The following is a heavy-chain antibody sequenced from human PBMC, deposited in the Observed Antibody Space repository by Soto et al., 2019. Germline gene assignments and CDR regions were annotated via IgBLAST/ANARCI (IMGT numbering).Heavy chain of an antibody. CDR2: ISAYNGNT. D-gene: IGHD3-3*01. CDR3: ARDSHVTIFGVVIPELFDY. V-gene: IGHV1-18*01. J-gene: IGHJ4*02. Sequence: PGGSLRLSCAASGFTFSSYAMSWVRQAPGQGLEWMGWISAYNGNTNYAQKLQGRVTMTTDTSTSTAYMELRSLRSDDTAVYYCARDSHVTIFGVVIPELFDYWGQGTLVTVSS. CDR1: GFTFSSYA.